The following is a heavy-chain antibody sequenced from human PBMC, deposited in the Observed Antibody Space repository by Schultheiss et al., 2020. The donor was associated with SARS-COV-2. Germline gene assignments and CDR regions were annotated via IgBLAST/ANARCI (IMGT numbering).Heavy chain of an antibody. Sequence: SQTLSLTCTVSGGSISSYYWSWIRQPPGKGLEWIGYIYYSGSTNYNPSLKSRVTISVDTSKNQFSLKLSSVTAADTAVYYCARDLTAVDTAIFYDYYGMDVWGQGTTVTVSS. CDR1: GGSISSYY. J-gene: IGHJ6*01. D-gene: IGHD5-18*01. CDR3: ARDLTAVDTAIFYDYYGMDV. V-gene: IGHV4-59*12. CDR2: IYYSGST.